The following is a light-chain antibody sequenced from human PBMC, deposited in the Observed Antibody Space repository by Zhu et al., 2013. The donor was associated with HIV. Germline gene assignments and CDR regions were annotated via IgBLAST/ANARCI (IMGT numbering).Light chain of an antibody. CDR3: QQYHNWPPFT. CDR2: GAS. CDR1: QSVNSN. V-gene: IGKV3-15*01. J-gene: IGKJ3*01. Sequence: DIVLTQSPGTLSLSPGERATLSCRASQSVNSNFLAWYQQKRGQAPRLLISGASNRATGIPARFSGSGSGTEFTLTISSLQSEDFAVYYCQQYHNWPPFTFGPGTKVDIK.